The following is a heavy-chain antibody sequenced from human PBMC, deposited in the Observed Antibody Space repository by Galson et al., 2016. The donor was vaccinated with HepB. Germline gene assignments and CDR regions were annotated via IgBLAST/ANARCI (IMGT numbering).Heavy chain of an antibody. CDR3: ARQTRYNWNYVDY. D-gene: IGHD1-7*01. CDR2: INHSGST. J-gene: IGHJ4*02. V-gene: IGHV4-34*01. Sequence: SETLSLTCTVYGGSFSDYYWSWIRQPPGKGLEWIGEINHSGSTNYNPSLKSRVTISLDMSKNQLSLNLTSMTAADTAVYYSARQTRYNWNYVDYWGPGTVVTVSS. CDR1: GGSFSDYY.